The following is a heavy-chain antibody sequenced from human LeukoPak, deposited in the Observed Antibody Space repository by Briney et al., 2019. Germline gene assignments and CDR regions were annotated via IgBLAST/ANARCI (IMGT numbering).Heavy chain of an antibody. CDR1: GGSISSYY. CDR2: IYYSGST. J-gene: IGHJ6*02. D-gene: IGHD2-15*01. Sequence: PSETLSLTCTVSGGSISSYYWSWIRQPPGKGLEWIGYIYYSGSTNYSPSLKSRVTISVDTSKNQFSLKLSSVTAADTAVYYCARDLAGRRDCSGGSCSAGDYYYGMDVWGQGTTVTVSS. V-gene: IGHV4-59*01. CDR3: ARDLAGRRDCSGGSCSAGDYYYGMDV.